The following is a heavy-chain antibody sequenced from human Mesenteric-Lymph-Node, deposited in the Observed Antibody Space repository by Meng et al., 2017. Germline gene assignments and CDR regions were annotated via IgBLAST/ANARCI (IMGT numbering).Heavy chain of an antibody. CDR2: IYTSGST. D-gene: IGHD5-12*01. V-gene: IGHV4-4*07. CDR1: GGSISSYY. J-gene: IGHJ6*02. Sequence: SETLSLTCTVSGGSISSYYWCWIRQPAGKGLEWIGRIYTSGSTNYNPSLKSRVTMSVDTSKNQFSLKLSSVTAADTAVYYWARDQTPHRSSGYDTHVPAGYYGMDVWGQGTMVTVSS. CDR3: ARDQTPHRSSGYDTHVPAGYYGMDV.